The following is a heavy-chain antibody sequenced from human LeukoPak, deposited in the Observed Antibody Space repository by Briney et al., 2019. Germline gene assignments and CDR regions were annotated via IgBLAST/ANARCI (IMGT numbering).Heavy chain of an antibody. CDR1: GFTFSSYW. Sequence: GGSLRLSCAGSGFTFSSYWMSWVRQAPGKGLEWVASIKRDGSEEYYVDSVKGRFTISRDNAKNSVYLQMNSLRAEDTAVYYCARELEPKYYFDYWGQGTLVTVSS. J-gene: IGHJ4*02. CDR2: IKRDGSEE. CDR3: ARELEPKYYFDY. D-gene: IGHD1-14*01. V-gene: IGHV3-7*01.